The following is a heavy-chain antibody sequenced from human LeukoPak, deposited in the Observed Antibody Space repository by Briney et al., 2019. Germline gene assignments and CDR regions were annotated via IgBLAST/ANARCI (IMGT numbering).Heavy chain of an antibody. J-gene: IGHJ1*01. Sequence: SETLSLTCTVSGGSISSGSYYWSWIRQPAGKGLEWIGRIYTSGSTNYNPSLKSRVTISVDTSKNQFSLKLSSVTAADTAVYYCARSPVFGSGYYFPEYFQHWGQGTLVTVSS. D-gene: IGHD3-3*01. CDR1: GGSISSGSYY. CDR2: IYTSGST. CDR3: ARSPVFGSGYYFPEYFQH. V-gene: IGHV4-61*02.